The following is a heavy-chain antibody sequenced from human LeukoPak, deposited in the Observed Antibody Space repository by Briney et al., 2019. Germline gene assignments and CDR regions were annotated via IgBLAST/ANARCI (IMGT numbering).Heavy chain of an antibody. V-gene: IGHV4-59*11. D-gene: IGHD6-6*01. CDR1: GGSIRSHR. Sequence: SGTLPLTCSVSGGSIRSHRWSWVRQPPGKGLEWIGYIYFSASTNYNPSLKSRVTISMGTSENQFSLKLSSVTAADTAVYYCARGAAPHYSDYWGQGTLVTVSS. CDR3: ARGAAPHYSDY. J-gene: IGHJ4*02. CDR2: IYFSAST.